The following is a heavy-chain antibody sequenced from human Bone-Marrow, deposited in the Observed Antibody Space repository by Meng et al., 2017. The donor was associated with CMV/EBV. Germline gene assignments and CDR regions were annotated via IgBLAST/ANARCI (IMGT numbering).Heavy chain of an antibody. CDR3: VRMGSPRWFDP. CDR2: INPSGGST. Sequence: ASVKVSCKASGYTFTSYYMHWVRQAPGQGLEWMGIINPSGGSTSYAQKFQGRVTMTRDTSTSTAYMELRSLRSDDTAVYYCVRMGSPRWFDPWGQGTLVTVSS. V-gene: IGHV1-46*01. CDR1: GYTFTSYY. J-gene: IGHJ5*02.